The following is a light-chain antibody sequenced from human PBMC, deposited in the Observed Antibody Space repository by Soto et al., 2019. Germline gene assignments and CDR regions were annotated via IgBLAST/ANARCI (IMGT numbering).Light chain of an antibody. CDR2: SNN. J-gene: IGLJ2*01. V-gene: IGLV1-44*01. Sequence: QSVLTQPPSASGTPGQRVTMSCSGGSSNIGRNAVNWYQQLPGTAPKLLIYSNNQRPSGVPDRFSGSKSGTSASLAISGLQSEDEADYYCAAWDDSLNGPVFGGGTKLTVL. CDR1: SSNIGRNA. CDR3: AAWDDSLNGPV.